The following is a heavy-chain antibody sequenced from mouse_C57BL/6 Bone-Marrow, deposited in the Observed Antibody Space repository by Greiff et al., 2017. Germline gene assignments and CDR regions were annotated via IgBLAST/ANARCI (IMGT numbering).Heavy chain of an antibody. Sequence: VQLVESGAELARPGASVKLSCKASGYTFTRSGISWVKQRTGQGLEWIGEISPRSGNTYYNEKFKGKATLTADKSSSTVYMELRSLTSEDSAVXFCAREVVATDYAMDYWGQGTSVTVSS. CDR1: GYTFTRSG. J-gene: IGHJ4*01. CDR3: AREVVATDYAMDY. CDR2: ISPRSGNT. V-gene: IGHV1-81*01. D-gene: IGHD1-1*01.